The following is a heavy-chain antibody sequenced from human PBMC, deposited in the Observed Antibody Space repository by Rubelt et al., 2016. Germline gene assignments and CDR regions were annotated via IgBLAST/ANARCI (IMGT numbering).Heavy chain of an antibody. CDR3: VRIFDH. CDR1: GGSIGSSSYY. Sequence: QLQLQESGPGLVKPSETLSLTCTVSGGSIGSSSYYWGWIRQPPGKGLEWIGRIYYTGSTYYNTSLESRVTISVDTSKNQFSLKLNSVTAADTAVYYCVRIFDHWGQGTLVTVSS. J-gene: IGHJ4*02. V-gene: IGHV4-39*01. CDR2: IYYTGST.